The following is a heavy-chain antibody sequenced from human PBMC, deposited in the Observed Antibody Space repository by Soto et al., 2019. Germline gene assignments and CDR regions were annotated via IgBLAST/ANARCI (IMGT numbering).Heavy chain of an antibody. V-gene: IGHV2-5*02. CDR2: IYWDDDE. Sequence: QITLKESGPTLVKPTQTLTLTCTFSGFSLTTRGVGVGWIRQPPGKALEWLALIYWDDDEGYSPFLKSRLTITKQTYKHQVVLKMNNMDRVDTAIYYWAHRPRGFSYYFDYWGQGTLVTVSS. J-gene: IGHJ4*01. D-gene: IGHD3-10*01. CDR1: GFSLTTRGVG. CDR3: AHRPRGFSYYFDY.